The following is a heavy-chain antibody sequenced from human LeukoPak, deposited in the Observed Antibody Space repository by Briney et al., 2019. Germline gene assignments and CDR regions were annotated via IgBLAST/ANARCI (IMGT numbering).Heavy chain of an antibody. J-gene: IGHJ4*02. CDR3: ARTSSSGWTAIDY. CDR1: GFTFDYYW. D-gene: IGHD6-19*01. V-gene: IGHV3-7*01. Sequence: GGSLRLSCAASGFTFDYYWMTWVRQAPGKGLEWVANIKQDGSEKYYVDSVKGRFTISRGNAKNSLYLQMSSLRAEDTAVYYCARTSSSGWTAIDYWGQGALVTVSS. CDR2: IKQDGSEK.